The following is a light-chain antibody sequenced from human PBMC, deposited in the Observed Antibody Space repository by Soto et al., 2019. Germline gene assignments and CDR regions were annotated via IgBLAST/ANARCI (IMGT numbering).Light chain of an antibody. V-gene: IGKV3-11*01. CDR3: QQYGSSPSIT. CDR2: DAS. J-gene: IGKJ5*01. CDR1: QSVSSY. Sequence: IVLTQSPATLSLSPGERATLSRRASQSVSSYLAWYQQKPGQAPRLLIYDASNRATGIPARFSGSGSGTDFTLTISSLEPEDFAVYYCQQYGSSPSITFGQGTRLEIK.